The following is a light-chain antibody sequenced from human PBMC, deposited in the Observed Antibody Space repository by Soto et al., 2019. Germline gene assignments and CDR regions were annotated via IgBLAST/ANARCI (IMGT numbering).Light chain of an antibody. J-gene: IGLJ1*01. CDR2: DVS. CDR1: SSDVGGYNY. V-gene: IGLV2-14*01. Sequence: HSVLNQPASVSGSPGQSSTISCTGTSSDVGGYNYVSWYQQHPGKAPKLMIYDVSNRPSGVSNRFSGSKSGNTASLTISGLQAEDEADYYCSSYTSSSTRVFGTGTKVTVL. CDR3: SSYTSSSTRV.